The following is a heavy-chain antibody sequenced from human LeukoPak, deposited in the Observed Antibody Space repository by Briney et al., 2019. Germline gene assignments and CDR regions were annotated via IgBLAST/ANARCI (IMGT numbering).Heavy chain of an antibody. CDR2: INPNSGGT. CDR1: GYTFTGYY. D-gene: IGHD6-19*01. CDR3: ARDTIAVAGPHYYYYYGMDV. J-gene: IGHJ6*02. Sequence: ASVKVSCKASGYTFTGYYMHWERQAPGQGLEWMGWINPNSGGTNYAQKFQGRVTMTRDTSISTAYMELSRLRSDDTAVYYCARDTIAVAGPHYYYYYGMDVWGQGTTVTVSS. V-gene: IGHV1-2*02.